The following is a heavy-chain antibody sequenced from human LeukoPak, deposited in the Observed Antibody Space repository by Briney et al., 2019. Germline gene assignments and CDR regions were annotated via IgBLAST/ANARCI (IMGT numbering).Heavy chain of an antibody. CDR2: IFYSGTT. CDR3: ARESSSSPDY. J-gene: IGHJ4*02. CDR1: GGSISTSNYY. Sequence: SETLSLTCTVSGGSISTSNYYWGWIRQPPGKGLEWIGNIFYSGTTYYKPSLRSRVTISVDTSKNQFYLRLTSVTAADSAMYYCARESSSSPDYWGQGTLVTVSS. D-gene: IGHD6-6*01. V-gene: IGHV4-39*07.